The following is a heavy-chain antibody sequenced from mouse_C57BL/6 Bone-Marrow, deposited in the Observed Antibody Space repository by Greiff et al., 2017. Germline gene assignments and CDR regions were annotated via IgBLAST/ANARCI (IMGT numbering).Heavy chain of an antibody. CDR2: IYPRSGNT. CDR3: ARPIGDY. V-gene: IGHV1-81*01. J-gene: IGHJ2*01. Sequence: QVQLQQSGAELARPGASVKLSCKASGYTFTSYGISWVKQRTGQGPEWIGEIYPRSGNTYYNEKFKGKATLTADKSSSTAYMELRSLTSEDSAVYFCARPIGDYWGQGTTLTVSS. CDR1: GYTFTSYG.